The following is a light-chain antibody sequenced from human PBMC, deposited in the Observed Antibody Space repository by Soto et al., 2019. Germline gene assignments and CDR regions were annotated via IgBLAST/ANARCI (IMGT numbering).Light chain of an antibody. CDR2: GAS. J-gene: IGKJ2*01. Sequence: EIVMTQSPATLSVSPGDRATLSCRASQSVGSNLAWYQQKPGQAPRLLIYGASTRPTGIPARFSGSGSGTELILTISSLQSEDFAVYYCHQYTNWPPYTFGQGTKLEIK. V-gene: IGKV3-15*01. CDR3: HQYTNWPPYT. CDR1: QSVGSN.